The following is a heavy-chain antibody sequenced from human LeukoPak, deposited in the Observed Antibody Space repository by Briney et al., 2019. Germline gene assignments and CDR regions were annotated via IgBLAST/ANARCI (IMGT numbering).Heavy chain of an antibody. D-gene: IGHD1-26*01. CDR2: INHSGNT. V-gene: IGHV4-34*01. CDR3: VRHLESPYSGTYAY. J-gene: IGHJ4*02. CDR1: GGSFSGSY. Sequence: SETLSLTCAVYGGSFSGSYWSWIRQSPGKGLEWIGEINHSGNTNYNSSLKSRVTISVDTSKNQFSLKLSSVTAADTAVYYCVRHLESPYSGTYAYWGQGTLVTVSS.